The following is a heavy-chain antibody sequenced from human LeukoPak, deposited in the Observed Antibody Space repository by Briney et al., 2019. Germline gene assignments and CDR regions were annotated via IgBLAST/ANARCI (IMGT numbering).Heavy chain of an antibody. CDR2: IGAYNGNT. V-gene: IGHV1-18*01. J-gene: IGHJ6*02. D-gene: IGHD2-2*01. Sequence: ASVKVSCKASGYTFTSYGISWVRQAPGQGLEWMGWIGAYNGNTNYAQKLQGRVTMTTDTSTSTAYMELRSLRSDDTAVYYCARDGLLGYCSSTSCSPYYYGMDVWGQGTTVTVSS. CDR3: ARDGLLGYCSSTSCSPYYYGMDV. CDR1: GYTFTSYG.